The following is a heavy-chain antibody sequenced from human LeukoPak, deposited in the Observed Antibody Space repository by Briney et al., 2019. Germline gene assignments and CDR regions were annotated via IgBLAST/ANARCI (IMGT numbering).Heavy chain of an antibody. D-gene: IGHD6-19*01. CDR1: GYTFTGYY. CDR3: ARDPRYSSGWYGGYYYYYYMDV. V-gene: IGHV1-2*02. J-gene: IGHJ6*03. CDR2: INPNSSGT. Sequence: ASGKVSCKASGYTFTGYYMHWVRQAPGQGLAWMGWINPNSSGTNYAQMFQGRVTMTRDTSISTACMELSRLRSDDTAVYYCARDPRYSSGWYGGYYYYYYMDVWGKGTTVTVSS.